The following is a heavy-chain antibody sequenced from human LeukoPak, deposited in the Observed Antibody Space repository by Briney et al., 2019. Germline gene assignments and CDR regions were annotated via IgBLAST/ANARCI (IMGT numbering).Heavy chain of an antibody. D-gene: IGHD2-21*02. Sequence: TLSLTCTVSGDCISSGGYYWTWIRQHPGKGLEWIGNIFTSGNTYYNPSLKGRVFTSVDTSKSQFSLRLTSVTAADTAVYYCARATLRGDPFDFWGQGIQVTVSS. CDR2: IFTSGNT. CDR1: GDCISSGGYY. V-gene: IGHV4-31*03. CDR3: ARATLRGDPFDF. J-gene: IGHJ4*02.